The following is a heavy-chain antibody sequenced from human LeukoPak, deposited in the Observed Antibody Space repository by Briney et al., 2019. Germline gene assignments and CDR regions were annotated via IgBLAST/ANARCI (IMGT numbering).Heavy chain of an antibody. CDR2: ISIGSRYI. CDR3: ARDLSSSSTAYFHH. D-gene: IGHD6-6*01. Sequence: GGSLRLSFAASGFTFSSYSMNWVRQAPGKGLEWVSSISIGSRYIYYADSVKGRFTISRDNAKNSLYLQMNSLRAEDTALYYCARDLSSSSTAYFHHWGQGTLVIVSS. J-gene: IGHJ1*01. CDR1: GFTFSSYS. V-gene: IGHV3-21*01.